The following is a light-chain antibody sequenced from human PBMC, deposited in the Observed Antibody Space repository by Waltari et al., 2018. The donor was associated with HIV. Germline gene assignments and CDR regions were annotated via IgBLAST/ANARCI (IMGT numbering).Light chain of an antibody. CDR3: RSYTASTTVV. CDR1: SSDY. CDR2: DVS. J-gene: IGLJ2*01. Sequence: QSALTQPASVSGSPGQSITISCTGTSSDYVSWYQQHPGKAPKLIIYDVSKRPSGVSNRFSGSKSGNTASLTISGLQAEDESDYYCRSYTASTTVVFGGGTKLTVL. V-gene: IGLV2-14*01.